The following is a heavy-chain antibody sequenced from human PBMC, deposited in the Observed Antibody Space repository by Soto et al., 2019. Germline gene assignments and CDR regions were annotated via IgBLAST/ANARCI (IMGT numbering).Heavy chain of an antibody. V-gene: IGHV4-59*01. D-gene: IGHD6-19*01. CDR2: IYYSGST. Sequence: PSETLSLTCTVSGGSISSYYWSWIRQPPGKGLEWIGYIYYSGSTNYNPSLKSRVTISVDTSKNQFSLKLSSVTAADTAMYYCARGIAVADSEYFQHWGQGTLVTVSS. CDR3: ARGIAVADSEYFQH. J-gene: IGHJ1*01. CDR1: GGSISSYY.